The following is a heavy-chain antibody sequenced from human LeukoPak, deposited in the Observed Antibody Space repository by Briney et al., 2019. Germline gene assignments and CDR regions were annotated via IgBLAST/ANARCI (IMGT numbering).Heavy chain of an antibody. V-gene: IGHV3-74*01. Sequence: GGSLRLSCLASGFTFSSYWMHWVRQAPGKGLMWVSRINTDVNTNYGDSVKGRFTISRDNVKNTLYLQMNSLQTEDTALYYCTRFLTTYSGWFAPWGQGTLVTVSS. CDR3: TRFLTTYSGWFAP. CDR1: GFTFSSYW. CDR2: INTDVNT. J-gene: IGHJ5*02. D-gene: IGHD6-13*01.